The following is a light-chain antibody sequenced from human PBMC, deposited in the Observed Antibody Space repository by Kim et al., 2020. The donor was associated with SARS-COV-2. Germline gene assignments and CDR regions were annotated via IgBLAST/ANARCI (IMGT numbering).Light chain of an antibody. V-gene: IGLV3-21*04. J-gene: IGLJ1*01. CDR1: NIEIKS. Sequence: PRKAARITCEGKNIEIKSVHWYQQKPGQSTILVIYYDMDRPSGVPARFSGSNSGNTATLTISRVDAGDKADYYCQVWDSSSDHHFFGTGTKVTVL. CDR3: QVWDSSSDHHF. CDR2: YDM.